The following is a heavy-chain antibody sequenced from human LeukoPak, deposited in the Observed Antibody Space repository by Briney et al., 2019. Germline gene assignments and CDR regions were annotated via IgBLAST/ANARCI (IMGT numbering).Heavy chain of an antibody. Sequence: PSETLSLTCTVSGGSISSGDYYWSWIRQPPGKGLEWIGEINHSGSTNYNPSLKSRVTISVDTSKNQFSLKLSSVTAADTAVYYCARGRYHYYDSSGYYPLDDYWGQGTLVTVSS. CDR2: INHSGST. V-gene: IGHV4-39*07. J-gene: IGHJ4*02. CDR1: GGSISSGDYY. CDR3: ARGRYHYYDSSGYYPLDDY. D-gene: IGHD3-22*01.